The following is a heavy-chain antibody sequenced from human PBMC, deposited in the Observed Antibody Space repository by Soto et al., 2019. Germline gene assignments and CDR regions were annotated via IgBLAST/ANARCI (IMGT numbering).Heavy chain of an antibody. CDR1: GFTFSSYA. CDR3: ARGYCTNGVCYSLLIGY. CDR2: ISYDGSNK. J-gene: IGHJ4*02. Sequence: ESGGGLVQPGGSLRLSCAASGFTFSSYAMHWVRQAPGKGLEWVAVISYDGSNKYYADSVKGRFTISRDNSKNTLYLQMNSLRAEDTAVYYCARGYCTNGVCYSLLIGYWGQGTLVTVSS. V-gene: IGHV3-30-3*01. D-gene: IGHD2-8*01.